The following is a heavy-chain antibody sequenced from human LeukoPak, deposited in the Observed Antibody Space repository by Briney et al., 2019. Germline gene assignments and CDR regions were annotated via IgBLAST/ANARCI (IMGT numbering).Heavy chain of an antibody. CDR1: GFTFSSYS. CDR3: ARGSHSRGNWFDP. J-gene: IGHJ5*02. D-gene: IGHD6-13*01. Sequence: GGSLRLSCAASGFTFSSYSMNWVRQAPGKGLEWVSSISSSSSYIYYADSVKGRFTISRDNAKNSLYLQMNSLRAEDTAVYYCARGSHSRGNWFDPWGQGTLVTASS. CDR2: ISSSSSYI. V-gene: IGHV3-21*01.